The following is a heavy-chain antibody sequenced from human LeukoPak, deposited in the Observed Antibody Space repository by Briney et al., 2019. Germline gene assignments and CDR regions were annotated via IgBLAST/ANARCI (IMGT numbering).Heavy chain of an antibody. CDR1: SGSITGYY. CDR2: IQYSGTT. D-gene: IGHD6-13*01. CDR3: ARDRAAGTLDF. J-gene: IGHJ4*02. V-gene: IGHV4-59*01. Sequence: SETLSLTCTVSSGSITGYYWAWIRNPPGKGLEWIGYIQYSGTTEYNPSLASRASISVDTAKDQFSLNLRSVTAADTAVYYCARDRAAGTLDFWGQGTLVTVSS.